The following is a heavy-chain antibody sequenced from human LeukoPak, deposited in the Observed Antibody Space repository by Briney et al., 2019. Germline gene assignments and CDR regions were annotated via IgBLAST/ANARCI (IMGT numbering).Heavy chain of an antibody. J-gene: IGHJ3*02. CDR1: GFTFDDYT. CDR3: ARALRGVATIGGAAFDI. CDR2: ISRDGGST. D-gene: IGHD5-12*01. V-gene: IGHV3-43*01. Sequence: GGSLRLSCAASGFTFDDYTMHWVRQAPGKGLEWVSLISRDGGSTYYADSVKGRFTISRDNSKNSLYLQMNSLRAEDTALYYCARALRGVATIGGAAFDIWGQGTMVTVSS.